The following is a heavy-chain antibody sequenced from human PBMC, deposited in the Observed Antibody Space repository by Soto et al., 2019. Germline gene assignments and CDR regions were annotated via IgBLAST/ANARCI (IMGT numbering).Heavy chain of an antibody. Sequence: EVQLLESGGGLVQPGRSLRLSCAASGFTFSSYAMNWVRQAPGKGLEWVSAMSGTGGSTYYADCVKGRFTISRDNSKNTLYLQMNSLRVEDTAVFYCAKAGFSSGWSPSYFDYWGQGTLVTVSS. CDR2: MSGTGGST. CDR1: GFTFSSYA. CDR3: AKAGFSSGWSPSYFDY. V-gene: IGHV3-23*01. J-gene: IGHJ4*02. D-gene: IGHD6-19*01.